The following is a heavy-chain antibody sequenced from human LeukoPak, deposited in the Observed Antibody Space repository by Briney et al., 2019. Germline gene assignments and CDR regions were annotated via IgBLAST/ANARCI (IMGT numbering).Heavy chain of an antibody. CDR1: GGSISSGGYS. CDR3: AGAYGNWFDP. V-gene: IGHV4-30-2*01. D-gene: IGHD3-16*01. CDR2: IYHSGST. J-gene: IGHJ5*02. Sequence: SQTLSLTCAVSGGSISSGGYSWSWIRQPPGKGLGWIGYIYHSGSTYYNPSLKSRVTISVDRPKNQFSLKLSSVTSADTAVYYCAGAYGNWFDPWGQGTLVTVSS.